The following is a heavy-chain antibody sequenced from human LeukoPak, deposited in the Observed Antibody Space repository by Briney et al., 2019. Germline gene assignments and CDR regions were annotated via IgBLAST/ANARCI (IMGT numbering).Heavy chain of an antibody. CDR1: GYIFTSYW. Sequence: GESLQISCKGSGYIFTSYWIGWVRQLPGKGLEWMGIIYPGDSDTRYSPSFQGQVTISADKSISTAYLQWSSLKASDTAMYYCARLVGATRGGYYYYMDVWGKGTTVTVSS. CDR3: ARLVGATRGGYYYYMDV. CDR2: IYPGDSDT. J-gene: IGHJ6*03. D-gene: IGHD1-26*01. V-gene: IGHV5-51*01.